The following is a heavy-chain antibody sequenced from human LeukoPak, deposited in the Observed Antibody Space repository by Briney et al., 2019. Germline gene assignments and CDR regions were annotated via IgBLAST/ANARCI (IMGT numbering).Heavy chain of an antibody. Sequence: GGSLRLSCAASGFTFSSYSMNWVRQAPGKGLEWVSSISSSSSYIYYADSVKGRFTISRDNAKNSLYLQMNSLRAEDTAVYYCARDIVVVPAAIRSLHYYYYGMDVWGKGTTVTASS. CDR2: ISSSSSYI. V-gene: IGHV3-21*01. J-gene: IGHJ6*04. CDR3: ARDIVVVPAAIRSLHYYYYGMDV. D-gene: IGHD2-2*02. CDR1: GFTFSSYS.